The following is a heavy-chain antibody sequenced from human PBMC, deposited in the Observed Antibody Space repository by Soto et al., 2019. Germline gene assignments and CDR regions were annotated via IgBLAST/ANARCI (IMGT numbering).Heavy chain of an antibody. J-gene: IGHJ4*02. Sequence: ASVKVSCKASGYTFTKYGISWVRQAPGQGLEWMGWISGYNGNTNYAQKYQGRITMTIDTSTTTAYMELRSLRSDDTAVYYCARDLPSGLMPGDYFDYWGQGTLVTVSS. CDR2: ISGYNGNT. CDR1: GYTFTKYG. V-gene: IGHV1-18*01. CDR3: ARDLPSGLMPGDYFDY. D-gene: IGHD3-16*01.